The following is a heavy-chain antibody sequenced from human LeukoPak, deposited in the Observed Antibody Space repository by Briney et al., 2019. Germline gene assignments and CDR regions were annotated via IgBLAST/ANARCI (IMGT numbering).Heavy chain of an antibody. J-gene: IGHJ4*02. CDR3: ARDDYGTTDY. V-gene: IGHV3-33*01. CDR1: GFTFSSYG. Sequence: GRSLRLSCVASGFTFSSYGMHWVRQAPGKGLEWVAVIWYDGSNKYYADSVKGRFTISRDNSKNTLYPQMNSLRAEDTAVYYCARDDYGTTDYWGQGTLVTVSS. D-gene: IGHD4-17*01. CDR2: IWYDGSNK.